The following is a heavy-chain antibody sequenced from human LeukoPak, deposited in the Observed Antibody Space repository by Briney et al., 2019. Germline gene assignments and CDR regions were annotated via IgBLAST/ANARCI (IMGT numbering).Heavy chain of an antibody. J-gene: IGHJ6*03. V-gene: IGHV1-46*01. D-gene: IGHD6-19*01. CDR2: INPSGGST. Sequence: GASVKVSCKASGYTFTSYYMHWVRQAPGQGLEWMGIINPSGGSTSYAQKFQGRVTMTRNTSISTAYMELSSLRSEDTAVYYCARVSSSGWYSLSPWYANSYYYMDVWGKGTADTVSS. CDR1: GYTFTSYY. CDR3: ARVSSSGWYSLSPWYANSYYYMDV.